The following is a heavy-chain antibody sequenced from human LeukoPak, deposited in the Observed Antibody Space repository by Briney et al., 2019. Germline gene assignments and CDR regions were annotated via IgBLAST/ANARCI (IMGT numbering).Heavy chain of an antibody. CDR1: GGSSSSYY. Sequence: SETLSLTCTVSGGSSSSYYWSWIRQPPGKGLEWIGNIYNSGSTNYNPSLKSRVTISVHTSKNQFSLKLSSVTAADTAVYYCARGAVLNWFDPWGQGTLVTVSS. D-gene: IGHD6-19*01. J-gene: IGHJ5*02. V-gene: IGHV4-59*08. CDR2: IYNSGST. CDR3: ARGAVLNWFDP.